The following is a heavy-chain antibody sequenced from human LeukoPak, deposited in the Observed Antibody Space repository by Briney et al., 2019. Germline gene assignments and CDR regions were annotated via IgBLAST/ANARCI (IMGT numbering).Heavy chain of an antibody. CDR3: AREPLDLYSSSWYY. CDR2: INHSGST. J-gene: IGHJ4*02. V-gene: IGHV4-34*01. Sequence: SETLSLTCAVYGGSFSGYYWSWIRQPPGKGLEWIGEINHSGSTNYNPSLKSRVTISVDTSKNQFSLKLSSVTAADTAVYYCAREPLDLYSSSWYYWGQGTLVTVSS. CDR1: GGSFSGYY. D-gene: IGHD6-13*01.